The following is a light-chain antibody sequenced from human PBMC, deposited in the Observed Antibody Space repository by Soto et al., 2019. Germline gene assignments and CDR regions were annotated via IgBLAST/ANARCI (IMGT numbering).Light chain of an antibody. CDR3: QRYDISPFP. CDR1: QSVSSTY. CDR2: GVS. Sequence: EIVLTQSPGTLSLSPGERATLSCRASQSVSSTYLAWYQQKPGQAPRLLIYGVSSRATGIPDRFSGSGSGTDFSLTISRLEPEDFAVYYCQRYDISPFPFGQGTKLAIK. J-gene: IGKJ2*01. V-gene: IGKV3-20*01.